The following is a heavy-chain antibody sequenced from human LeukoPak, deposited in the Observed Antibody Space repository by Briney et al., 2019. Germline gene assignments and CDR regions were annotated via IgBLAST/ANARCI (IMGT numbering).Heavy chain of an antibody. D-gene: IGHD2-15*01. J-gene: IGHJ6*02. V-gene: IGHV4-59*01. CDR1: GRSISSYY. CDR3: ARLVVAAAYYYYYGMDV. CDR2: IYYSGST. Sequence: SETMSLTCTVSGRSISSYYWSWIRQPPGKVLEWIGCIYYSGSTNYKPSLKSRVSISVDTSKNHFSLKLSSVTAADTAVYYCARLVVAAAYYYYYGMDVWGQGTTVTVSS.